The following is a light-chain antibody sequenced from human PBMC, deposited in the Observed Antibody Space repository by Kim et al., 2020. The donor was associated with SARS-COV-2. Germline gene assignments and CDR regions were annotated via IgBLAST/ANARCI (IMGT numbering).Light chain of an antibody. V-gene: IGLV3-21*04. CDR2: YDS. CDR3: QVWDSSSDHRVV. Sequence: PGKTARITCGGNSMGSKSVHRYQQKPGQAPVLVINYDSDRPSGIPERFSGSNSGNTATLTISRVEAGDEADYYCQVWDSSSDHRVVFGGGTQLTVL. CDR1: SMGSKS. J-gene: IGLJ2*01.